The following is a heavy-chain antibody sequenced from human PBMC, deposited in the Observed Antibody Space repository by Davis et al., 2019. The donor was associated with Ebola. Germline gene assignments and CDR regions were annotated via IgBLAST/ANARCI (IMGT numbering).Heavy chain of an antibody. D-gene: IGHD3-10*01. J-gene: IGHJ5*02. CDR1: GFTFSSYA. CDR3: ARGITMVQMYNWFDP. CDR2: ISSNGGST. V-gene: IGHV3-64*01. Sequence: GGSLRLSCAASGFTFSSYAMHWVRQAPGKGLEYVSAISSNGGSTYYANSVKGRFTISRDNAKNSLYLQMNSLRAEDTAVYYCARGITMVQMYNWFDPWGQGTLVTVSS.